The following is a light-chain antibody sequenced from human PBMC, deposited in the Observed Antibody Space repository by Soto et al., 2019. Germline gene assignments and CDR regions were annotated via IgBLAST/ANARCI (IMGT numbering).Light chain of an antibody. V-gene: IGLV2-14*01. CDR3: SSYTSSSILYV. CDR1: SSDVGGYNY. Sequence: QSALTQPASVSGSPGQSITISSTGTSSDVGGYNYVSWYQQHPGKAPKLMIYDVSNRPSGVSNRFSGSKSGNTASLTISGLQAEDEADYYCSSYTSSSILYVFGTGTKLTVL. CDR2: DVS. J-gene: IGLJ1*01.